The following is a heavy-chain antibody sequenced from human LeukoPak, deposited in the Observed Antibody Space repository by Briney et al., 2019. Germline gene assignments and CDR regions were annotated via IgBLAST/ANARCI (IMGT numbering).Heavy chain of an antibody. CDR3: ATSYCSGGSCYSVPFDY. J-gene: IGHJ4*02. CDR1: GYTFTSYA. V-gene: IGHV7-4-1*02. CDR2: INTNTGNT. D-gene: IGHD2-15*01. Sequence: ASVKVSCKASGYTFTSYAMNWVRQAPGQGLEWMGWINTNTGNTTYAQGFTGRFVFSLDTSVSTAYLQISSLKAEDTAVYYCATSYCSGGSCYSVPFDYWGQGTLVTVSS.